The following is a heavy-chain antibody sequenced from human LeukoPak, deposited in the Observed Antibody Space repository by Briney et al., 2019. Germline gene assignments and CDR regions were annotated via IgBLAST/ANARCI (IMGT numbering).Heavy chain of an antibody. CDR1: GFNFNSYS. V-gene: IGHV3-30-3*01. J-gene: IGHJ4*02. D-gene: IGHD2-21*02. Sequence: GGSLRLSCAASGFNFNSYSMHWVRQAPGKGLEWMAVISYDGNKKYYADSVKGRFSISRDNSRNTLYLQMNSLRSEDTAVYYCAKDDIVVVTAILVWGQGGLVTVSS. CDR3: AKDDIVVVTAILV. CDR2: ISYDGNKK.